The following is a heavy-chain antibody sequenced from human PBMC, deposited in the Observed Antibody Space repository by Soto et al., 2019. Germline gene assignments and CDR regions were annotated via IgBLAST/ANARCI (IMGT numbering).Heavy chain of an antibody. J-gene: IGHJ6*02. CDR3: AREGREGYYYYYGMDV. V-gene: IGHV1-69*13. CDR1: GGTFSSYA. Sequence: SVKVSCKASGGTFSSYAISWVRQAPGQGLEWMGGIIPIFGTANYAQKFQGRVTITADESTSTAYMELSSLRSEDTAVYYCAREGREGYYYYYGMDVWGQGTMVTVSS. CDR2: IIPIFGTA.